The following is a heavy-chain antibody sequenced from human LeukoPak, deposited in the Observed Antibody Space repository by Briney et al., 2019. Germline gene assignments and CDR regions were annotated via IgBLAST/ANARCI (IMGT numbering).Heavy chain of an antibody. CDR1: GGSFSGYY. Sequence: SETLSLTCAVYGGSFSGYYWSWIRQPPGKGLEWIGEINPSGSTNYNPSLKRRVTISVDTSKNQFSLKLSSVTAADTAVYYCARAMTSVVYRVFDPWGQGTLVTVSS. J-gene: IGHJ5*02. CDR3: ARAMTSVVYRVFDP. D-gene: IGHD2-8*02. V-gene: IGHV4-34*01. CDR2: INPSGST.